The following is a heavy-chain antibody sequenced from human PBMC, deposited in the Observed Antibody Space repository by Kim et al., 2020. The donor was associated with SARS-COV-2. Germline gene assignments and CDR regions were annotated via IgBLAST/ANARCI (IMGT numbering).Heavy chain of an antibody. CDR3: ARVEVTMVRGYGMDV. J-gene: IGHJ6*02. V-gene: IGHV4-39*07. D-gene: IGHD3-10*01. CDR2: IYYSGST. Sequence: SETLSLTCTVSGGSISSSSYYWGWIRQPPGKGLEWIGSIYYSGSTYYNPSLKSRVTISVDTSKNQFSLKLSSVTAADTAVYYCARVEVTMVRGYGMDVWGQGTTVTVSS. CDR1: GGSISSSSYY.